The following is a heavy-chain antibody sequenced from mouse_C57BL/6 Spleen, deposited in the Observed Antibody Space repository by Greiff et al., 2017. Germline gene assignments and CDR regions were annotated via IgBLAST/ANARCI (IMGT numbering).Heavy chain of an antibody. J-gene: IGHJ2*01. D-gene: IGHD1-1*01. CDR3: ARDYGSSLMEFDY. Sequence: DVKLVESGGGLVKPGGSLKLSCAASGFTFSDYGMHWVRQAPEKGLEWVAYISSGSSTIYYADTVKGRFTISRDNAKNTLFLQMTSLRSEDTAMYYCARDYGSSLMEFDYWGQGTTLTVSS. CDR1: GFTFSDYG. CDR2: ISSGSSTI. V-gene: IGHV5-17*01.